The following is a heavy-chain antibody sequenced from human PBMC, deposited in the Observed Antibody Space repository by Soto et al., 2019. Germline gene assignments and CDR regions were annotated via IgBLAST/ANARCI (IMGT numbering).Heavy chain of an antibody. Sequence: ASVKVSCKASGYTFTIYYMHWVRQAPGQGLEWMGIINPSGGSTSYAQKFQGRVTMTRDTSTSTVYMELSSLRSEDTAVYYCARVSIPDDYYYGMDVWGQGTTVTVSS. CDR2: INPSGGST. CDR1: GYTFTIYY. V-gene: IGHV1-46*01. J-gene: IGHJ6*02. CDR3: ARVSIPDDYYYGMDV.